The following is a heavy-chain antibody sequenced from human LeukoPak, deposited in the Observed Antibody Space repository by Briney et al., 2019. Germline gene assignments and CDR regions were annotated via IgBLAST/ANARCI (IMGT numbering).Heavy chain of an antibody. D-gene: IGHD2-21*02. CDR2: INTNTGNP. J-gene: IGHJ3*02. V-gene: IGHV7-4-1*02. Sequence: ASVKVSCKASGYTFTSYAMNWVRQAPGQGLESMGWINTNTGNPTYAQGFTGRFVFSLDISVSTAYLQISSLKAEDTAVYYCARGWHIVVVTAIRDDAFDIWGQGTMVTVSS. CDR3: ARGWHIVVVTAIRDDAFDI. CDR1: GYTFTSYA.